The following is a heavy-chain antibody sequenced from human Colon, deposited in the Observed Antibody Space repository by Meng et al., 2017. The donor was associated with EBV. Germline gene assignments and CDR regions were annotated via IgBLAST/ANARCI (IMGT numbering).Heavy chain of an antibody. Sequence: QLQLQESGPGLVKPSXXLSLTCTVSGGPISSSTYYWGWIRQPPGKGLEWIGSLFYSGNTYYNPSLKSRVTISVDTSKNQFSLKLRSVTAADTAVYFCARGELLWDYWGQGTLVTVSS. CDR3: ARGELLWDY. CDR1: GGPISSSTYY. J-gene: IGHJ4*02. CDR2: LFYSGNT. V-gene: IGHV4-39*01. D-gene: IGHD2-2*01.